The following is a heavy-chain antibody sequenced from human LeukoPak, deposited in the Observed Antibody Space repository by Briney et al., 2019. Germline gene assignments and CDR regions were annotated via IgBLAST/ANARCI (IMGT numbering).Heavy chain of an antibody. CDR1: GFTVSSNY. Sequence: PGGSLRLSCAASGFTVSSNYMSWVRQAPGKGLEWVAVIYSGGSTYYADSVKGRFTISRDNSKNTLYLQMNSLRAEDTAVYYCARSPGYDSSGHFDYWGQGTLVTVSS. J-gene: IGHJ4*02. D-gene: IGHD3-22*01. V-gene: IGHV3-66*01. CDR2: IYSGGST. CDR3: ARSPGYDSSGHFDY.